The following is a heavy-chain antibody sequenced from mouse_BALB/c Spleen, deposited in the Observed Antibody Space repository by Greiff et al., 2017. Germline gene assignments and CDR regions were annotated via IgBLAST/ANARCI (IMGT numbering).Heavy chain of an antibody. CDR2: IYPGSGNT. J-gene: IGHJ1*01. V-gene: IGHV1-84*02. D-gene: IGHD1-2*01. CDR1: GYTFTDYY. Sequence: QVQLKQSGPELVKPGASVKISCKASGYTFTDYYINWVKQKPGQGLEWIGWIYPGSGNTKYNEKFKGKATLTVDTSSSTAYMQLSSLTSEDTAVYFCAKGVTTATGWYFDVWGAGTTVTVSS. CDR3: AKGVTTATGWYFDV.